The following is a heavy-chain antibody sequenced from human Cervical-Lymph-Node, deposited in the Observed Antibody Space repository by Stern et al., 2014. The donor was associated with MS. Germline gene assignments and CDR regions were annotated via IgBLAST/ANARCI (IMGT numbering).Heavy chain of an antibody. Sequence: QVQLMQSGAEVKKPGASVKISCKASGYTFTNYYMHWVRQAPGQGLEWMGIINTSGDSTSYAQKFEGRVTMTRDTSTSTVNMELSSLTSGDTAVYYCARLRGYNVLTGYLDYWGQGNLVTVSS. CDR3: ARLRGYNVLTGYLDY. D-gene: IGHD3-9*01. J-gene: IGHJ4*02. CDR2: INTSGDST. V-gene: IGHV1-46*01. CDR1: GYTFTNYY.